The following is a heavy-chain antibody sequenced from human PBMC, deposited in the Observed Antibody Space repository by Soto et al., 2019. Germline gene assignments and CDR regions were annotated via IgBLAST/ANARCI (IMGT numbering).Heavy chain of an antibody. J-gene: IGHJ4*02. CDR1: GFTFSSYG. CDR3: ARPTIAAAGPPDY. D-gene: IGHD6-13*01. V-gene: IGHV3-33*01. CDR2: IWYDGSNK. Sequence: GGSLRLSCAASGFTFSSYGMHWVRQAPGKGLEWVAVIWYDGSNKYYADSVKGRFTISRDNSKNTLYLQMNSLRAEDTAVYYRARPTIAAAGPPDYWGQGTLVTVSS.